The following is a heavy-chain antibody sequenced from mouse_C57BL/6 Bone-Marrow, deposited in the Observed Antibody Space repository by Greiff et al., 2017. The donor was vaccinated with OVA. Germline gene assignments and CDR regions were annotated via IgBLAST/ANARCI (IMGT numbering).Heavy chain of an antibody. D-gene: IGHD2-4*01. Sequence: VKVVESGAELARPGASVKLSCKASGYTFTSYGISWVKQRPGQGLEWIGEIYPRSGNTNYNEKFKGKATLTADKSSNTAYMELRSLTSAYSAVYFCASSEIYYDYGVPCAYWGQGTLVTVSA. CDR3: ASSEIYYDYGVPCAY. J-gene: IGHJ3*01. CDR2: IYPRSGNT. V-gene: IGHV1-81*01. CDR1: GYTFTSYG.